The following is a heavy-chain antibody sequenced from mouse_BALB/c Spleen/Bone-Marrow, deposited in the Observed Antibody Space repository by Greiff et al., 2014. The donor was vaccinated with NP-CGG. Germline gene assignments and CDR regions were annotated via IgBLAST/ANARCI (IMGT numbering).Heavy chain of an antibody. V-gene: IGHV14-3*02. Sequence: EVKLVESGAELVKPGASVKLSCTASGLNIKDTYMHWVKQRPEQGLEWIGRIDPANGNTKYDPKFQGKATITADTSSNTAYLQLSSLTSEDTAVYYCARDSPYAMDYWGQGTSVTVSS. CDR2: IDPANGNT. CDR3: ARDSPYAMDY. J-gene: IGHJ4*01. CDR1: GLNIKDTY.